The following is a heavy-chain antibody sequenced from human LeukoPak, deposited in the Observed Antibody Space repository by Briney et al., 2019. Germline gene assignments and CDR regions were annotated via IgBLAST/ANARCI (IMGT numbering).Heavy chain of an antibody. CDR2: ISSSGSTI. V-gene: IGHV3-11*04. J-gene: IGHJ4*02. CDR3: ARVPDYDFWSGYFFDY. Sequence: GGSLRLSCAASGFTFDDYAMHWVRQAPGKGLQWVSYISSSGSTIYYADSVKGRFTISRDNAKNSLFLQMNSLRAEDTAVYYCARVPDYDFWSGYFFDYWGQGTLVTVSS. CDR1: GFTFDDYA. D-gene: IGHD3-3*01.